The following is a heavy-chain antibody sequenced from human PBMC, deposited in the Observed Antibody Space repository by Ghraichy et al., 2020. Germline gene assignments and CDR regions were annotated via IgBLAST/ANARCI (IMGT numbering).Heavy chain of an antibody. Sequence: GGSLRLSCAASGFTFSSYAMHWVRQAPGKGLEWVAVDGNNKYYADSVKGRFTVSRDNSKNTLYLQMNSLGAEDTAVYYWAREHRESTIMLGDYWGRGTLVTVSS. CDR1: GFTFSSYA. V-gene: IGHV3-30-3*01. J-gene: IGHJ4*02. D-gene: IGHD4/OR15-4a*01. CDR3: AREHRESTIMLGDY. CDR2: DGNNK.